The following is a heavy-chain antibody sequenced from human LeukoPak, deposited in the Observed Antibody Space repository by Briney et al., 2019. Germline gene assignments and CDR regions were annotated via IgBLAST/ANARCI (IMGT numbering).Heavy chain of an antibody. CDR3: ASVASWFDP. J-gene: IGHJ5*02. V-gene: IGHV4-39*01. D-gene: IGHD2-15*01. CDR2: IYYSGST. CDR1: GGSISSSSYY. Sequence: SETLSLTCTVSGGSISSSSYYWGWIRRPPGKGLEWIGSIYYSGSTYYNPSLKSRVTISVDTSKNQFSLKLSSVTAADTAVYYCASVASWFDPWGQGTLVTVSS.